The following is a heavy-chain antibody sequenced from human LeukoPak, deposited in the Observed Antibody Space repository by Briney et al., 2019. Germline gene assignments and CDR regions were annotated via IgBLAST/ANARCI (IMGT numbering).Heavy chain of an antibody. CDR3: ARGYSSSWSYYYYYYYMDV. Sequence: PSQTLSLTCTVSGGSISRGFYYWSWIRQPAGKVLEWIGRIYTNGSTNYNPSLKSRVTISVDTSKNQFSLKLSSVTAADTAVYYCARGYSSSWSYYYYYYYMDVWGKGTTVTVSS. CDR1: GGSISRGFYY. V-gene: IGHV4-61*02. J-gene: IGHJ6*03. CDR2: IYTNGST. D-gene: IGHD6-13*01.